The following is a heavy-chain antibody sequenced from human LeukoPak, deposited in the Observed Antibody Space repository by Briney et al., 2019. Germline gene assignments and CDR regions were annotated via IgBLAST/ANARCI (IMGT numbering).Heavy chain of an antibody. D-gene: IGHD6-6*01. CDR2: IYYSGST. J-gene: IGHJ6*02. CDR3: ARLRIAARPGNYYYGMDV. Sequence: SETLSLTCTVSGGSISSYYWSWIRQPPGKGLEWFGYIYYSGSTNYNPSLKSRVTISVDTSKNQFSLKLSSVTAADTAVYYCARLRIAARPGNYYYGMDVWGQGTTVTVSS. V-gene: IGHV4-59*08. CDR1: GGSISSYY.